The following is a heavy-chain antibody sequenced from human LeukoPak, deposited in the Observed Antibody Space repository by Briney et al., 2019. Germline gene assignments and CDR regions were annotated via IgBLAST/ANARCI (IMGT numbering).Heavy chain of an antibody. CDR1: GGSISSSTYY. Sequence: SETLSLTCTVSGGSISSSTYYWGWIRQPPGKGLEWIGNIYYSGSTYYNPSLKSRVTISVDTSKNQFSLKLSSVTAADTAVYYCARASISYDPYYYYYMDVWGKGTTVTVSS. CDR2: IYYSGST. D-gene: IGHD5-12*01. J-gene: IGHJ6*03. V-gene: IGHV4-39*07. CDR3: ARASISYDPYYYYYMDV.